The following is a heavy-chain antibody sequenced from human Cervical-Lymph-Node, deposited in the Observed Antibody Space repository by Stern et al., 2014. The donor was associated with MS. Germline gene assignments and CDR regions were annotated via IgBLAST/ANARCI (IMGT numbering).Heavy chain of an antibody. CDR2: INAYNGNT. Sequence: QMQLVQSGAEVKKPGASVKVSCKASGYSSTSYGFSWVRQAPGQGLEWMGWINAYNGNTNYAQKFQGRVTMTTDTSTSTAYMELRSLRSDDTAVYYCAVTREYSYGSHYWGQGTLVTVSS. CDR3: AVTREYSYGSHY. J-gene: IGHJ4*02. V-gene: IGHV1-18*01. CDR1: GYSSTSYG. D-gene: IGHD5-18*01.